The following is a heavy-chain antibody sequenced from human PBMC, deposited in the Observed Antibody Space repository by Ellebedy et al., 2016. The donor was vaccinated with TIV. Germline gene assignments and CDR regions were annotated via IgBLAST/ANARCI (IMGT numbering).Heavy chain of an antibody. V-gene: IGHV6-1*01. CDR2: TYYRSKWYN. D-gene: IGHD3-10*01. J-gene: IGHJ6*02. CDR1: GDSVSSNSAA. Sequence: SQTLSLTXXISGDSVSSNSAAWNWIRQSPSRGLEWLGRTYYRSKWYNDYAVSVKSRITINPDTSKNQFSLQLNSVTPEDTAVYYCARARGSGSYDYYYGMDVWGQGTTVTVSS. CDR3: ARARGSGSYDYYYGMDV.